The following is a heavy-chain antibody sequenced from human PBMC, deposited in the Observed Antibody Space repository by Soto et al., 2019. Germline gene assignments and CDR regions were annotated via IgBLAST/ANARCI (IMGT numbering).Heavy chain of an antibody. V-gene: IGHV3-21*01. CDR3: ARDLVQYYYDSSGLDDYYYYYGMDV. D-gene: IGHD3-22*01. CDR2: ISSSSSYI. J-gene: IGHJ6*02. CDR1: GFTFSNCA. Sequence: PGGSLRLSCAASGFTFSNCAMSWVRQAPGKGLEWVSSISSSSSYIYYADSVKGRFTISRDNAKNSLYLQMNSLRAEDTAVYYCARDLVQYYYDSSGLDDYYYYYGMDVWGQGTTVTVSS.